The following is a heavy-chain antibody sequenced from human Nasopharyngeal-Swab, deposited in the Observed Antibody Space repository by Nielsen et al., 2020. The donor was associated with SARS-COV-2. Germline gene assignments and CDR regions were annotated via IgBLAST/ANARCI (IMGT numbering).Heavy chain of an antibody. J-gene: IGHJ6*02. Sequence: GESLKISCAASGFSFSSCSMNWAHQAPGKGLEWVASISSSSNHIYYTDSVKGRFTISRDNAKKSLYLQMNSLRAEDTAVYFCVKDSMVIAYKPDDYGMDVWGQGTTVTVSS. CDR2: ISSSSNHI. CDR1: GFSFSSCS. V-gene: IGHV3-21*01. D-gene: IGHD2-21*01. CDR3: VKDSMVIAYKPDDYGMDV.